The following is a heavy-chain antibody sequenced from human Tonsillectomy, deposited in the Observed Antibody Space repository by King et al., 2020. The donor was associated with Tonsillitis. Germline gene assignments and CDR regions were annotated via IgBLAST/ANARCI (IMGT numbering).Heavy chain of an antibody. V-gene: IGHV3-23*04. Sequence: QLVQSGGGLVQPGGSLRLSCAASGFTFSSYAMSWVRQAPGKGLEWVSAVSGSGGSTYDADSVKGRFTISRDNSKNTLHLQMNSLRAEDTAVYYCAKDVAVAGGVLYFDYWGQGTLVTVSS. D-gene: IGHD6-19*01. CDR2: VSGSGGST. CDR1: GFTFSSYA. CDR3: AKDVAVAGGVLYFDY. J-gene: IGHJ4*02.